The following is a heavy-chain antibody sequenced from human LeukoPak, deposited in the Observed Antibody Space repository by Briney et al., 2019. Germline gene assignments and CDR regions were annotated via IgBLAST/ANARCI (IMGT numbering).Heavy chain of an antibody. J-gene: IGHJ4*02. CDR3: AREPIWFGESPFDY. V-gene: IGHV1-18*01. CDR1: GYTFTSYG. Sequence: ASVKVSCKASGYTFTSYGSSWVRQAPRQGLEWMGLISAYNGNTNYAQKLQGRVTMTTDTSTSTAYMELRSLRSDDTAVYYCAREPIWFGESPFDYWGQGTLVTVSS. CDR2: ISAYNGNT. D-gene: IGHD3-10*01.